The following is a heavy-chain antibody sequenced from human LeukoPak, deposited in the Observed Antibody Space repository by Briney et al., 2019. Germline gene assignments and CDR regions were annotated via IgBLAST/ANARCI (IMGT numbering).Heavy chain of an antibody. J-gene: IGHJ4*02. CDR3: TTDLLNDFWSGYWTDVGY. CDR1: GFTFSYAW. Sequence: PGGSLRLSCAASGFTFSYAWMNWVRQAPGKGLEWVGRIKSKTDGGTTDYAAPVKGRFTISRDDSKNTLYLQMNSLKTEDTAVYYCTTDLLNDFWSGYWTDVGYWGQGTLVTVSS. D-gene: IGHD3-3*01. CDR2: IKSKTDGGTT. V-gene: IGHV3-15*07.